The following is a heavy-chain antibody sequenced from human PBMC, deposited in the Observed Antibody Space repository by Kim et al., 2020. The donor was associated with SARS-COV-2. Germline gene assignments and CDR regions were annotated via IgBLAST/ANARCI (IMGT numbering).Heavy chain of an antibody. V-gene: IGHV3-64*01. CDR2: ISSNGGNT. J-gene: IGHJ4*02. CDR1: GFTFSSYA. Sequence: GGSLRLSCAASGFTFSSYAMHWVRQAPGKGLEYVSAISSNGGNTYYANSVKGRFTISRDNSKNTLYLQMGSLRAEDMAVYYCARDRGYSYGVFDYWGQGTLVTVSS. D-gene: IGHD5-18*01. CDR3: ARDRGYSYGVFDY.